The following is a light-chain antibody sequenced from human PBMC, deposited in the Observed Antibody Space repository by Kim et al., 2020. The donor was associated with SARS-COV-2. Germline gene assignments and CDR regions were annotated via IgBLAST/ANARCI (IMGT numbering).Light chain of an antibody. CDR3: QVWDSSSDRPYV. CDR1: NIGSKS. Sequence: PGETARITCGGDNIGSKSVHWYQQRPGQAPVSVIYYDSDRPSGIPERFSGSNSGNTATLSISRVDAGDEADYYCQVWDSSSDRPYVFGTGTKVTVL. J-gene: IGLJ1*01. CDR2: YDS. V-gene: IGLV3-21*04.